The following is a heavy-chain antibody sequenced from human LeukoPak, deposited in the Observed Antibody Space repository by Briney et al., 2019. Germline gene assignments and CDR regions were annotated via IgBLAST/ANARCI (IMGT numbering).Heavy chain of an antibody. CDR2: IYYSGNT. J-gene: IGHJ4*02. CDR3: ARHGYGDYRNFDY. CDR1: GGSISSFY. D-gene: IGHD4-17*01. Sequence: KPSETLSLTCTVSGGSISSFYWSWIRQPPGKGLQWIGYIYYSGNTNYSPSLESRVTISVDTSKNQFSLKLSSVTAADTAVYYCARHGYGDYRNFDYWGQGTLVTVSS. V-gene: IGHV4-59*08.